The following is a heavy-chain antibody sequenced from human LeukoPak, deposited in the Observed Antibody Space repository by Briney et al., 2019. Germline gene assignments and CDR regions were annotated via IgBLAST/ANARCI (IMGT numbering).Heavy chain of an antibody. CDR3: ARQYSSGYYPALMDY. J-gene: IGHJ4*02. CDR1: GFTFSSYW. D-gene: IGHD3-22*01. V-gene: IGHV3-7*01. CDR2: INQDGSEK. Sequence: GGSLRLSCAASGFTFSSYWITWVRQAPGKGLEWVANINQDGSEKCYMDSVKGRFTISRDNAKNLLSLQMNSLRVEDTAVYYCARQYSSGYYPALMDYWGQGTLVTVSS.